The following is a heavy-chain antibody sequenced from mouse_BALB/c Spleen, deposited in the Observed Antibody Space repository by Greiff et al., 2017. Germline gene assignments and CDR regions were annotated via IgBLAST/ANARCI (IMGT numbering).Heavy chain of an antibody. V-gene: IGHV5-6*01. D-gene: IGHD2-14*01. J-gene: IGHJ2*01. CDR2: ISSGGSYT. CDR1: GFTFSSYG. CDR3: ARKTIGTTSFDY. Sequence: EVHLVESGGDLVKPGGSLKLSCAASGFTFSSYGMSWVRQTPDKRLEWVATISSGGSYTYYPDSVKGRFTISRDNAKNTLYLQMSSLKSEDTAMYYCARKTIGTTSFDYWGQGTTLTVSS.